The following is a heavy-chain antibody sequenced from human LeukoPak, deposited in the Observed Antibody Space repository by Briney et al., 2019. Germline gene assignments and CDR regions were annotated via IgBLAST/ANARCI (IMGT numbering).Heavy chain of an antibody. CDR3: ASGLGYCSSTSCYSWFDP. V-gene: IGHV4-38-2*02. CDR2: IYYSGST. J-gene: IGHJ5*02. D-gene: IGHD2-2*01. CDR1: GYSISSGYY. Sequence: SETLSLTCTVSGYSISSGYYWGWIRQPPGKGLEWIGSIYYSGSTYYNPSLKSRVTISVDTSKNQFSLKLSSVTAADTAVYYCASGLGYCSSTSCYSWFDPWGQGTLVTVSS.